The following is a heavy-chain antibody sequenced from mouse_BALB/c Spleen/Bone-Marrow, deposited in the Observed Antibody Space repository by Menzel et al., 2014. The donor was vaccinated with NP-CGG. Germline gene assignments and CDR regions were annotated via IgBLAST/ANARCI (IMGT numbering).Heavy chain of an antibody. CDR2: IDPANGHT. CDR1: GFNIKDTY. Sequence: VQLQQPGAELVKPGASVKLSCTASGFNIKDTYMYWVKQRPEQGLEWIGRIDPANGHTIYDPKFQGKATITADTSSNTAYLQLSSLTSEDTAVYYCAVYGYAMDYWGQGTSLTVSS. D-gene: IGHD1-1*01. J-gene: IGHJ4*01. V-gene: IGHV14-3*02. CDR3: AVYGYAMDY.